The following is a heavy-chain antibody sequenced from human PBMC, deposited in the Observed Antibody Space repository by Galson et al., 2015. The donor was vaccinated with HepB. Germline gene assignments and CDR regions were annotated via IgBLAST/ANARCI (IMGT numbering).Heavy chain of an antibody. CDR3: TRVRTSLPYSGNRWSNY. J-gene: IGHJ4*02. CDR1: GFTFGDYA. D-gene: IGHD5-12*01. Sequence: SLRLSCAASGFTFGDYAMSWFRQAPGKGLEWVGFIRSKAYGGTTEYAASVKGRFTISRDDSKSIAYLQMNSLKTEDTAVYYCTRVRTSLPYSGNRWSNYWGQGTLVTVSS. CDR2: IRSKAYGGTT. V-gene: IGHV3-49*03.